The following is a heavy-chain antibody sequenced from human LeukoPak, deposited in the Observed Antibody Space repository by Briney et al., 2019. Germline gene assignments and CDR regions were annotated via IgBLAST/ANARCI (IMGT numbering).Heavy chain of an antibody. CDR1: GYSFTTYW. Sequence: GESLKISCKASGYSFTTYWIGWVRQMPGKGLEWMGIIYPGDSDTRYSPSFQGQVTISADKSINTAYLQWSSLNASDTAMYYCARSGGQPVSWFDPWGQGTLVTVSS. CDR2: IYPGDSDT. V-gene: IGHV5-51*01. CDR3: ARSGGQPVSWFDP. D-gene: IGHD6-6*01. J-gene: IGHJ5*02.